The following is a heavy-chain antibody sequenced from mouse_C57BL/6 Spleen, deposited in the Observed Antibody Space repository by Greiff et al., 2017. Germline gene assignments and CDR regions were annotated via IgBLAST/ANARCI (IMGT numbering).Heavy chain of an antibody. CDR1: GYAFSSYW. J-gene: IGHJ4*01. CDR3: ASGYSHGPYYAMDY. Sequence: VQLQQSGAELVKPGASVKISCKASGYAFSSYWMNWVKQRPGKGLEWIGQIYPGDGDTNYNGKFKGKATLTADKSSSTAYMQLSSLTSEDSAVYFCASGYSHGPYYAMDYWGQGTSVTVSS. D-gene: IGHD2-12*01. CDR2: IYPGDGDT. V-gene: IGHV1-80*01.